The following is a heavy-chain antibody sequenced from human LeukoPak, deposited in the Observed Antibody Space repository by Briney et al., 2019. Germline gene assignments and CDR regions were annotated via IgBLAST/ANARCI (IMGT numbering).Heavy chain of an antibody. D-gene: IGHD4-17*01. Sequence: GGSLRLSCAASGFAFGTYAMYWIRQTPGRRLEWVAVIAYDGSSYYYADAVKGRFSISRDNSKNTLYLQMNSLRAEDTAVYFCANSYTVTTSPFDYWGQGTLVSVSS. V-gene: IGHV3-30*04. CDR2: IAYDGSSY. CDR1: GFAFGTYA. J-gene: IGHJ4*02. CDR3: ANSYTVTTSPFDY.